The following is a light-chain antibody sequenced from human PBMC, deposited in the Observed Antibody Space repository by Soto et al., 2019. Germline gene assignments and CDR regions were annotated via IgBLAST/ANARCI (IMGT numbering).Light chain of an antibody. J-gene: IGKJ5*01. CDR2: DSS. CDR1: QNVDKF. V-gene: IGKV3-11*01. Sequence: EIELTQSPATLSLSPGETATLSCRASQNVDKFIAWYQQRPGQPPRLLIFDSSNRATGVPVRFSGSGSGTVFTLTIGSPEPEDSAVYYCQQRKNWPPITFGQGTRLEI. CDR3: QQRKNWPPIT.